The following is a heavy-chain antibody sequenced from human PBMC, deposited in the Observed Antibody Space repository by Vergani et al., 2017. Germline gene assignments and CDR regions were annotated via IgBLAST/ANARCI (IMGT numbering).Heavy chain of an antibody. D-gene: IGHD2-2*01. CDR1: GYTLTELS. CDR3: ANSGVVVPAAIDPMVRGPGYYYYYGMDV. CDR2: FDPEDGET. Sequence: QVQLVQSGAEVKKPGASVKVSCKVSGYTLTELSMHWVRQAPGKGLEWMGGFDPEDGETIYAQKFQGRVTITADESTSTAYMELSSLRSEDTAVYYCANSGVVVPAAIDPMVRGPGYYYYYGMDVWGQGTTVTVSS. V-gene: IGHV1-24*01. J-gene: IGHJ6*02.